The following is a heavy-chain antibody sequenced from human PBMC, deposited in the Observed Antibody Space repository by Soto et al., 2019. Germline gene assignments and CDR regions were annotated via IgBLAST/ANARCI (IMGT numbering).Heavy chain of an antibody. CDR1: GYSFTSYW. Sequence: PGESLKISCKGSGYSFTSYWISWVRQMPGKGLEWMGRIDPSDSYTNYSPSFQGHVTISADKSISTAYLQWSSLKASDTAMYYCARRGGPSCSSTRCSRSGMDVRGQGTTVTVSS. V-gene: IGHV5-10-1*01. D-gene: IGHD2-2*01. J-gene: IGHJ6*02. CDR3: ARRGGPSCSSTRCSRSGMDV. CDR2: IDPSDSYT.